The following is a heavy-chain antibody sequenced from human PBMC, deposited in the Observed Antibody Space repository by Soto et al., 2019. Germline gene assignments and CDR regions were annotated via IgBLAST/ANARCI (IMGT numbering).Heavy chain of an antibody. CDR3: AREFSNSPEAFYS. J-gene: IGHJ4*02. CDR2: IYYTGST. V-gene: IGHV4-61*01. CDR1: GGSVNSDTFY. D-gene: IGHD6-6*01. Sequence: QVHLQESGPGQVKPSETLSLICTVSGGSVNSDTFYWSWIRQPPGRGLEWIGYIYYTGSTNYNPSLKSRVTISIDTSRNQFSLKLSSVTAADTAVYYCAREFSNSPEAFYSWGQGSLVTVSS.